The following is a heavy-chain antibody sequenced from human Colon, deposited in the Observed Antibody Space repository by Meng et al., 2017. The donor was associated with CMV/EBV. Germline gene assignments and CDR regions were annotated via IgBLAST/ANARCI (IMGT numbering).Heavy chain of an antibody. D-gene: IGHD1-20*01. V-gene: IGHV1-18*01. Sequence: ASVKVSCKTSGYTFSHYGITWVRQAPGQGLEWVGWITTYNGNTNYEQKFQGRVTMTTDTSTSTVYMELRNLRSDDSAVYYCARVYNYNNLFFDAMDVWGQGTTVTVSS. J-gene: IGHJ6*02. CDR3: ARVYNYNNLFFDAMDV. CDR2: ITTYNGNT. CDR1: GYTFSHYG.